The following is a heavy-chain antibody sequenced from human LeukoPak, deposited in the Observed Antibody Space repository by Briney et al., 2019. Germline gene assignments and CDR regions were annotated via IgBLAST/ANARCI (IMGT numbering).Heavy chain of an antibody. J-gene: IGHJ2*01. CDR3: ARAVAGGRYFDL. D-gene: IGHD4-23*01. CDR1: GDSVSSNSAA. CDR2: TYYRSEWSN. Sequence: SQTLSLTCAISGDSVSSNSAAWNWIRQSPSRGLEWLGRTYYRSEWSNDYAVSVKSRIIINPDTPKNQFSLQLNSVTPEDTAVYFCARAVAGGRYFDLWGRGTLVTVSS. V-gene: IGHV6-1*01.